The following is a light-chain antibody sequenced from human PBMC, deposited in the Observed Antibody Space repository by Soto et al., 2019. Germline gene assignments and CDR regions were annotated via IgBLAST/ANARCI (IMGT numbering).Light chain of an antibody. CDR2: DVS. CDR1: SSEDGGYNY. J-gene: IGLJ1*01. V-gene: IGLV2-14*01. CDR3: SSYTSSSTLDV. Sequence: QSALTQPASVSGSPGQSITISCTGTSSEDGGYNYVSWYQQHPGKAPKLMIYDVSNRPSGVSNRFSGSKSGNTASLTISGLQAEDEADYYCSSYTSSSTLDVFGTGTKLTVL.